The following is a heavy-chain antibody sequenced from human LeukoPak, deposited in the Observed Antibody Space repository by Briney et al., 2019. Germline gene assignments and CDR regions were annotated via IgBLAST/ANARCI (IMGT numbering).Heavy chain of an antibody. V-gene: IGHV4-59*08. CDR2: IYYSGST. J-gene: IGHJ4*02. CDR1: GGSISSYY. D-gene: IGHD7-27*01. CDR3: ARLGNWGFDY. Sequence: KPSETLSLTCTVSGGSISSYYWSWIRQPPGKGLEWIGYIYYSGSTNYNPSLKSRVTISVDTSKNQFSLKPSSVTAADTAVYYCARLGNWGFDYWGQGTLVTVSS.